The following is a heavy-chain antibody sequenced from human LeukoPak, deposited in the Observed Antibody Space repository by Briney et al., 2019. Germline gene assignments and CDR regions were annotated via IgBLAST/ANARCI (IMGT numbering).Heavy chain of an antibody. CDR3: ARIFDYGDYVY. CDR2: INHSGST. V-gene: IGHV4-59*12. Sequence: SETLSLTCTVSGGSISSYYWSWIRQPPGKGLEWIGEINHSGSTNYNPSLKSRVTISVDKSKNQFSLKLSSVTAADTAVYYCARIFDYGDYVYWGQGTLVTVSS. J-gene: IGHJ4*02. CDR1: GGSISSYY. D-gene: IGHD4-17*01.